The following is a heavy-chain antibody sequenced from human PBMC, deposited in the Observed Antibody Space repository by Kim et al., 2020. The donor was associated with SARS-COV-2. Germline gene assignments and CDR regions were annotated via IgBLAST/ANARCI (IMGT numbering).Heavy chain of an antibody. D-gene: IGHD2-2*02. CDR1: GFTFSSYI. CDR2: ISSVGGTT. V-gene: IGHV3-64D*06. J-gene: IGHJ4*02. CDR3: VASVPAAIYYDF. Sequence: GGSLRLSCSASGFTFSSYIMHWVRQAPGKGLEYVSSISSVGGTTYYADSVKGRFAISRDNSKNTLYLQMTSLRTDDTAVYYCVASVPAAIYYDFWGQGTL.